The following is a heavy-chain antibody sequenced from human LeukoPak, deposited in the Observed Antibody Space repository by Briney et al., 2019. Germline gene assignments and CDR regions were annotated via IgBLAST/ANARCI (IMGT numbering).Heavy chain of an antibody. V-gene: IGHV3-30*02. Sequence: PGGSLRLSCAASGFTFSSYGMHWVRQAPGKGLEWVAVIWYDGSNKYYADSVKGRFTISRDNSKNTLYLQMNSLRAEDTAVYYCAKEDSYNWNDERYFDYWGQGTLVTVSS. CDR1: GFTFSSYG. D-gene: IGHD1-20*01. J-gene: IGHJ4*02. CDR3: AKEDSYNWNDERYFDY. CDR2: IWYDGSNK.